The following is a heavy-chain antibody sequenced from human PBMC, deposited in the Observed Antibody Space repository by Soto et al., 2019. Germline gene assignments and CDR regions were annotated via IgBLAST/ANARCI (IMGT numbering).Heavy chain of an antibody. Sequence: EVQLVESGGGLVQPGRSLRLSCTASGFTFGDYAMSWFRQAPGKGLEWVGFIRSKAYGGTTEYAASVKGRFTISRDDSKSIAYLQMNSLKTEDTAVYYCTRDEVSITMVRGGGNYWGQGTLVTVSS. CDR3: TRDEVSITMVRGGGNY. J-gene: IGHJ4*02. CDR1: GFTFGDYA. V-gene: IGHV3-49*03. D-gene: IGHD3-10*01. CDR2: IRSKAYGGTT.